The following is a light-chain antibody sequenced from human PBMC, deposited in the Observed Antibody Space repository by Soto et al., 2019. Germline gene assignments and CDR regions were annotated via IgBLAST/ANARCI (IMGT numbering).Light chain of an antibody. Sequence: QSALTQPASVSGSPGQSITISCTGTSSDIGAYNYVSWYQQYPGKAPKLMIYGVTNRPSGVSNRFSGSKTGNTASLTISGLQAEDEADYYCFSDISGDSHVFGTGTKSTVL. CDR3: FSDISGDSHV. CDR1: SSDIGAYNY. J-gene: IGLJ1*01. V-gene: IGLV2-14*01. CDR2: GVT.